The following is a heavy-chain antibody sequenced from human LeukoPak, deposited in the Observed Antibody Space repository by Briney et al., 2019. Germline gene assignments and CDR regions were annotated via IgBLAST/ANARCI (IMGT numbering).Heavy chain of an antibody. Sequence: SETLSLTCTLSGASTSSSYWSWFRQPPGKRLEWIGYIYYTGGTNYNPSLESRVTISVDTSKTQFSLKLRSVTAADTAVYYCARLGEAVAGSGKWYFDLWGRGTLVTVSS. CDR1: GASTSSSY. CDR3: ARLGEAVAGSGKWYFDL. J-gene: IGHJ2*01. D-gene: IGHD6-19*01. CDR2: IYYTGGT. V-gene: IGHV4-59*08.